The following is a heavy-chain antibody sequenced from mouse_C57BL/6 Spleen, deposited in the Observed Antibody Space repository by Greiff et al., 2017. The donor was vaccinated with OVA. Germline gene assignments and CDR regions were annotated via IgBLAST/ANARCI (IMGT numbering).Heavy chain of an antibody. D-gene: IGHD6-1*01. CDR3: ARGFPSYYFDY. V-gene: IGHV1-22*01. J-gene: IGHJ2*01. CDR1: GYTFTDYN. Sequence: VQLQQSGPELVKPGASVKMSCKASGYTFTDYNMHWVKQSHGKSLEWIGYINPNNGGTSYNQKFKGKATLTVNKSSSTAYMEIRSLTSEDSAVYDCARGFPSYYFDYWGQGTTLTVSA. CDR2: INPNNGGT.